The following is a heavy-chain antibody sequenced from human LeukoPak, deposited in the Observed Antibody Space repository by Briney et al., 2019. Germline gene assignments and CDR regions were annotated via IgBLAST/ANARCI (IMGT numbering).Heavy chain of an antibody. CDR1: GYTFTGYF. J-gene: IGHJ3*02. CDR3: ARDPKPVPMIVVVNGAFDI. CDR2: INPNSGGT. V-gene: IGHV1-2*02. D-gene: IGHD3-22*01. Sequence: ASVKVSCKASGYTFTGYFIHWVRQAPGQGLEWMGWINPNSGGTNYAQKFQGRVTMTRDMSTSTVYMELSSLRSEDTAVYYCARDPKPVPMIVVVNGAFDIWGQGTMVTVSS.